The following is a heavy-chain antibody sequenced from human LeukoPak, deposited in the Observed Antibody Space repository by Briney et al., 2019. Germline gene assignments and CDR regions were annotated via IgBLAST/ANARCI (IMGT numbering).Heavy chain of an antibody. J-gene: IGHJ4*02. CDR2: IIPIFGTA. D-gene: IGHD2-15*01. V-gene: IGHV1-69*05. Sequence: ASVKVSCKAFGGSFSSEAISWVRQAPGQGLEWMGGIIPIFGTANYAQKFQGRVTITTDESTSTAYMEVSSLRSEDTAVYYCGRKAGDCGGGSCYSIDYWGQGTLVTVST. CDR3: GRKAGDCGGGSCYSIDY. CDR1: GGSFSSEA.